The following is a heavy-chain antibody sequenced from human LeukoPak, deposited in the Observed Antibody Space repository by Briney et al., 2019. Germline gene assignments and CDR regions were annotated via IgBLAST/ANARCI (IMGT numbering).Heavy chain of an antibody. Sequence: ASVKVSCKASGYTFTGYYMHWVQQAPGQGLEWMGWINPNSGGTNYAQKFQGRVTMTRDTSISTAYMELSRLRSDDTAVYYCARVLRYFDWPGTVGYWGQGTLVTVSS. J-gene: IGHJ4*02. CDR1: GYTFTGYY. CDR3: ARVLRYFDWPGTVGY. CDR2: INPNSGGT. V-gene: IGHV1-2*02. D-gene: IGHD3-9*01.